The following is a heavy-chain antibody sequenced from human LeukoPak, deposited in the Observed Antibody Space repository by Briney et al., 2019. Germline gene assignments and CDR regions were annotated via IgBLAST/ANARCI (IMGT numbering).Heavy chain of an antibody. CDR1: GGSISSGSYY. D-gene: IGHD3-3*01. J-gene: IGHJ6*02. V-gene: IGHV4-61*02. CDR3: ARVPLRFPYYGMDV. CDR2: IYTSGST. Sequence: SQTLSLTCTVSGGSISSGSYYWSWIRQPAGKGLEWIGRIYTSGSTNYNPSLKSRVTMSVDTSKNQFSLKLSSVTAADTAVYYCARVPLRFPYYGMDVWGQGTTVTVS.